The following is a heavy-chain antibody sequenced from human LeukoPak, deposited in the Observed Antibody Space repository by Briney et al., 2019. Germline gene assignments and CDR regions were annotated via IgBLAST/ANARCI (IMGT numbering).Heavy chain of an antibody. V-gene: IGHV1-3*01. Sequence: ASVKVSCKASGYTFTSYAMHWVRQAPGQRLEWMGWINAGNGNTKYSQKLQGRVTMTTDTSTSTAYMELRSLRSDDTAVYYCARVGNGFDYWGQGTLVTVSS. CDR3: ARVGNGFDY. CDR1: GYTFTSYA. D-gene: IGHD2-8*01. J-gene: IGHJ4*02. CDR2: INAGNGNT.